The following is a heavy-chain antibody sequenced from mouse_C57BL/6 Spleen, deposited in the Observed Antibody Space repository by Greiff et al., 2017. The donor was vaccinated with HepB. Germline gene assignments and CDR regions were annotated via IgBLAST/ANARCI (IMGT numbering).Heavy chain of an antibody. CDR2: IYPRDGST. CDR3: ARGSYYYGSSPYFDV. CDR1: GYTFTSYD. D-gene: IGHD1-1*01. J-gene: IGHJ1*03. Sequence: VKLQESGPELVKPGASVKLSCKASGYTFTSYDINWVKQRPGQGLEWIGWIYPRDGSTKYNEKFKGKATLTVDTSSSTAYMELHSLTSEDSAVYFCARGSYYYGSSPYFDVWGTGTTVTVSS. V-gene: IGHV1-85*01.